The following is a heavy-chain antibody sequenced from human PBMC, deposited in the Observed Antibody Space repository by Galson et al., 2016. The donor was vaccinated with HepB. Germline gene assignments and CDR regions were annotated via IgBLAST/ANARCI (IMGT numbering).Heavy chain of an antibody. CDR1: GGSFSVYY. CDR3: ARGRRFFTPNYYDSSGYSYFDS. V-gene: IGHV4-34*01. Sequence: SETLSLTCTVHGGSFSVYYWTWIRQPPGKGLEWIGETSHSEGPNYNPSLKSRLTIVIDTSKNQLSRKMTSVTAADTAVYHCARGRRFFTPNYYDSSGYSYFDSWGQGALVIVSS. J-gene: IGHJ4*02. D-gene: IGHD3-22*01. CDR2: TSHSEGP.